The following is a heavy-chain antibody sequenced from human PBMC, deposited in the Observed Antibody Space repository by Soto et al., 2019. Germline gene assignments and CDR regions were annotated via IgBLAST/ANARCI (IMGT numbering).Heavy chain of an antibody. D-gene: IGHD3-10*01. V-gene: IGHV1-18*01. CDR2: ISAYNGNT. Sequence: ASVKVSCKASGYTFTSYGISWVRQAPGQGLEWMGWISAYNGNTNYAQKLQGRVTMTTDTSTSTAYMELRSLRSDDTAVYYCARDQVLLCFGELLYPPVLEYYGMDVWG. CDR3: ARDQVLLCFGELLYPPVLEYYGMDV. J-gene: IGHJ6*02. CDR1: GYTFTSYG.